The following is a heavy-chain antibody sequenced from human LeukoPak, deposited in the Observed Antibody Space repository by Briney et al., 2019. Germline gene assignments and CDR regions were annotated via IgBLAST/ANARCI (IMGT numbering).Heavy chain of an antibody. J-gene: IGHJ4*02. Sequence: SQTLSLTCAISGDSVSSNSAAWNWIRQSPSRGLEWLGRTYYRSKWYNDYAVSVKSRITINPDTSKNQFSLQLNSVTPEDTAVYYCARDSFEYSSSPIARGFDYWGQGTLVTVSS. CDR3: ARDSFEYSSSPIARGFDY. CDR2: TYYRSKWYN. CDR1: GDSVSSNSAA. V-gene: IGHV6-1*01. D-gene: IGHD6-6*01.